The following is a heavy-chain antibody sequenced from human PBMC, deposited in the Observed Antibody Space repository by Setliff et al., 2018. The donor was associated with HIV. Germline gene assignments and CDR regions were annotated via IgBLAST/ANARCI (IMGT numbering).Heavy chain of an antibody. Sequence: PSETLSLTCTVSGGSISSGSYYWSWIRQPAGKGLEWIGRIHTSGNTNYNPSLKSRVTISVDTSKNQFSLKLSSVTAADTAVYYCARGVITFGGLIGPLPSWGQGTLVTVSS. D-gene: IGHD3-16*02. J-gene: IGHJ5*02. CDR1: GGSISSGSYY. CDR3: ARGVITFGGLIGPLPS. V-gene: IGHV4-61*02. CDR2: IHTSGNT.